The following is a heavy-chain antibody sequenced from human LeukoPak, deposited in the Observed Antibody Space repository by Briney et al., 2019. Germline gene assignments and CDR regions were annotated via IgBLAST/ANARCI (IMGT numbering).Heavy chain of an antibody. V-gene: IGHV3-30*18. J-gene: IGHJ6*02. D-gene: IGHD6-19*01. CDR3: AKDYLGYRAVADYYYGMDV. Sequence: GGSLRLSCAASGFTFSSYGTHWVRQAPGKGLEWVAVISYDGSNKYYADSVKGRFTISRDNSKNTLYLQMNSLRAEDTAVYYCAKDYLGYRAVADYYYGMDVWGQGTTVTVSS. CDR2: ISYDGSNK. CDR1: GFTFSSYG.